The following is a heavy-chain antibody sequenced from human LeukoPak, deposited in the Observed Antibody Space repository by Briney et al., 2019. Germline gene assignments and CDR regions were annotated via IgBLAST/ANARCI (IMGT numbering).Heavy chain of an antibody. CDR1: GFTFSSYA. CDR2: ISYDGSNK. D-gene: IGHD1-7*01. Sequence: GGSLRLSCAASGFTFSSYAMHWVRQAPGKGLEWVAVISYDGSNKYYADSVKGRFTISRDNAKNSLYLQMNSLRAEDTALYYCAKDKEAGTAGYYYGMDVWGQGTTVTVSS. V-gene: IGHV3-30-3*01. J-gene: IGHJ6*02. CDR3: AKDKEAGTAGYYYGMDV.